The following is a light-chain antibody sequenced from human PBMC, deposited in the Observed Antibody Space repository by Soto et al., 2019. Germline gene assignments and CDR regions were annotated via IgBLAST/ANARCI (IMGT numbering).Light chain of an antibody. Sequence: IQMAQSLSSLSASVKDRVTITCQARQDISIYLNWYQQKPGKAPKLLIYAASSLQSGVPSRFSGSGSGTDFTLTISSLQPEDFATYYCQQSYSTPFTFGPGTKVDI. J-gene: IGKJ3*01. CDR3: QQSYSTPFT. V-gene: IGKV1-39*01. CDR2: AAS. CDR1: QDISIY.